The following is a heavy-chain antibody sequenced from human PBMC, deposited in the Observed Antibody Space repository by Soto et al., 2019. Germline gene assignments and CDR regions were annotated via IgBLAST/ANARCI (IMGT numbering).Heavy chain of an antibody. D-gene: IGHD2-21*01. J-gene: IGHJ6*02. CDR3: ARDPRDSPGAYYYNYYGLDV. V-gene: IGHV3-33*01. Sequence: GGSLRLSCATSGFVFSSYGMQWVRQAPGKGLEWVAAIWHDGSEKYYADLVKGRFTISGDNSKSTLYLQMNSLRAEDTAVYYCARDPRDSPGAYYYNYYGLDVWGQGTTVTVSS. CDR1: GFVFSSYG. CDR2: IWHDGSEK.